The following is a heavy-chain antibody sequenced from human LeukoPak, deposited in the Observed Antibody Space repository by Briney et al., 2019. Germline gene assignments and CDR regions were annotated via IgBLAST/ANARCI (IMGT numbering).Heavy chain of an antibody. J-gene: IGHJ3*02. CDR3: ASGQYYYDSSGYYHDAFDI. CDR1: GGSISSGDYY. CDR2: IHYSGST. V-gene: IGHV4-30-4*01. Sequence: SETLSLTCTVSGGSISSGDYYWSWIRQPPGKGLEWIGYIHYSGSTYYNPSLKSRVTISVDTSKNQFSLKLSSVTAADTAVYYCASGQYYYDSSGYYHDAFDIWGQGTMVTVSS. D-gene: IGHD3-22*01.